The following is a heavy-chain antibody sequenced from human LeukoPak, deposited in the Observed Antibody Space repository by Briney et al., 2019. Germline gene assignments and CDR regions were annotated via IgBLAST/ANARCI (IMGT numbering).Heavy chain of an antibody. V-gene: IGHV4-39*01. J-gene: IGHJ5*02. CDR3: ARFEYYGSGGP. D-gene: IGHD3-10*01. CDR1: GGSISSSSYY. CDR2: IYYSGST. Sequence: PSGTLSLTCTVSGGSISSSSYYWGWIRQPPGKGLEWIGSIYYSGSTYYNPSLKSRVTISVDTSKNQFSLKLSSVTAADTAVYYCARFEYYGSGGPWGQGTLVTVSS.